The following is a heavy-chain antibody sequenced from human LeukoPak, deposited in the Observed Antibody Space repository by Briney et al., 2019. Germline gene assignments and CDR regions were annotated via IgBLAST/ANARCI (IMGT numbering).Heavy chain of an antibody. V-gene: IGHV4-59*01. Sequence: SETLSLTCTVSGGSISRDYWSWIRQPPGKGLEWIGYIDYAGRTNYNPSLKSRVTISVDTSKNQFSLKLSSVTAADTAVYYCARDRPGGSSLDYWGQGTLVIVSS. CDR1: GGSISRDY. J-gene: IGHJ4*02. CDR2: IDYAGRT. D-gene: IGHD6-13*01. CDR3: ARDRPGGSSLDY.